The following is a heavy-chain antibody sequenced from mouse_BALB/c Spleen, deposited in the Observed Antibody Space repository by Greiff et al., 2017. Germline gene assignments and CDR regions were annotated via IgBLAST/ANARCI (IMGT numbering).Heavy chain of an antibody. CDR3: ARWGDPDY. J-gene: IGHJ2*01. CDR1: GYTFTSYT. Sequence: QVQLKESAADLARPGASVKMSCKASGYTFTSYTMHWVKQRPGQGLEWIGYINPSSGYTEYNQKFKDKTTLTADKSSSTAYMQLSSLTSEDSAVYYCARWGDPDYWGQGTTLTVSS. CDR2: INPSSGYT. V-gene: IGHV1-4*02.